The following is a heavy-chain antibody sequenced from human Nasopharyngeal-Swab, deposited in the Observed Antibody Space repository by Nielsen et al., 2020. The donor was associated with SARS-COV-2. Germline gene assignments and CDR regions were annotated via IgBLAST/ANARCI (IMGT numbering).Heavy chain of an antibody. CDR1: GFTFSDYY. D-gene: IGHD1-20*01. V-gene: IGHV3-11*04. J-gene: IGHJ6*02. CDR2: ISSSGSTI. CDR3: ASTYNYYGDYYYGMDV. Sequence: GASLKISCAASGFTFSDYYMSWIRQAPGKGLEWVSYISSSGSTIYYADSVKGRFTISRDNAKNSLYLQMNSLRAEDTAVYYCASTYNYYGDYYYGMDVWGQGTTVTVSS.